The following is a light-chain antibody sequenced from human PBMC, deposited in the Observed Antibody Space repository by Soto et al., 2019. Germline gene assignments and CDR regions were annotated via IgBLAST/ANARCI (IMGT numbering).Light chain of an antibody. CDR2: GAS. CDR1: QSISATF. CDR3: HQYDSGWT. Sequence: EIVLTQSPGTLSLSPGERATLSCRASQSISATFLAWYQHKPGQAPRVLIYGASRRATGIPDRFSGSGSGTYFTLTISRLEPEDFALYYCHQYDSGWTFGQGTKVEMK. J-gene: IGKJ1*01. V-gene: IGKV3-20*01.